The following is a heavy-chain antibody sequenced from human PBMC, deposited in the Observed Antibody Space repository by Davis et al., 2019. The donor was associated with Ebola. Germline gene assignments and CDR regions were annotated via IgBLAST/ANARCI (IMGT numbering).Heavy chain of an antibody. D-gene: IGHD5-12*01. CDR3: ASGLGYSGYEPFDN. CDR1: GYNFSNYA. Sequence: SVKVSCKASGYNFSNYAINWVRQAPGQGLDWMGRIIPIFGTANYAQKFQGRVTITADESTSTAYMELGSLGSEYTAVYYCASGLGYSGYEPFDNWGQGTLVTVSS. J-gene: IGHJ4*02. V-gene: IGHV1-69*13. CDR2: IIPIFGTA.